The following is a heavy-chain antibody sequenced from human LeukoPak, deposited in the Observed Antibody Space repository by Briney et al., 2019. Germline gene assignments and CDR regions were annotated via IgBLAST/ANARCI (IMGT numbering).Heavy chain of an antibody. D-gene: IGHD3-22*01. CDR2: ISSNGGRT. CDR3: ATYYYDSGGFHFHH. Sequence: GGSLRLSCAASGFTFRSYGMHWVRQAPGKGLEYVSAISSNGGRTYYANSVKGRLTISRDNSRNTLYLQMGSLRAEDMAVSYCATYYYDSGGFHFHHWGQGTLVTVSS. CDR1: GFTFRSYG. V-gene: IGHV3-64*01. J-gene: IGHJ1*01.